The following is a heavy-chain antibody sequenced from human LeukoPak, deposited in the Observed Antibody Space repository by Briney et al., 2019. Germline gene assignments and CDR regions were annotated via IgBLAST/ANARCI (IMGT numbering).Heavy chain of an antibody. Sequence: GGSLRLSCAASGFTFSSYSMNWVRQAPGKGLEWVSSISSSSSYIYYADSVKGRFTISRDNAKNSLYLQMNSLRAEDTAVYSCAREPPGTVTKGSYYGMDVWGQGTTVTVSS. V-gene: IGHV3-21*01. CDR3: AREPPGTVTKGSYYGMDV. CDR2: ISSSSSYI. D-gene: IGHD4-17*01. J-gene: IGHJ6*02. CDR1: GFTFSSYS.